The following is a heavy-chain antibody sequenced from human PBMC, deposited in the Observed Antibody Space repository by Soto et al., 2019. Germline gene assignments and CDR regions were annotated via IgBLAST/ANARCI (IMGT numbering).Heavy chain of an antibody. CDR1: GFTFSSYS. Sequence: EVQLVESGGGLVQPGGSLRLSCAASGFTFSSYSMNWVRQAPGKGLEWVSYISSSSSTIYYADSVKGRFTISRDNAKNSLYLQMNSLRDEDTAVYYCARDTPDDFWSGYYRDYWGQGTLVTVSS. CDR2: ISSSSSTI. D-gene: IGHD3-3*01. V-gene: IGHV3-48*02. CDR3: ARDTPDDFWSGYYRDY. J-gene: IGHJ4*02.